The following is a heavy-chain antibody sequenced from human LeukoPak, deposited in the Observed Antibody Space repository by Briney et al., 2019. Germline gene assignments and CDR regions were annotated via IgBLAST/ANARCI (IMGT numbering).Heavy chain of an antibody. CDR3: AKDTYSSSPYYFDY. Sequence: GGSLRLSCAASGFTFSSYAMSWVRQAPGKGLEWVSAISGSGGSTYYADSVKGRFTISRDNSENTLFLQMNSLRAEDTAVYYCAKDTYSSSPYYFDYWGQGTLVTVSS. CDR1: GFTFSSYA. J-gene: IGHJ4*02. D-gene: IGHD6-6*01. CDR2: ISGSGGST. V-gene: IGHV3-23*01.